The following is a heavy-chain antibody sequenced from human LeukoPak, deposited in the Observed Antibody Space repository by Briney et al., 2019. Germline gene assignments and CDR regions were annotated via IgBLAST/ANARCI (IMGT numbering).Heavy chain of an antibody. CDR2: IYYSGST. J-gene: IGHJ4*02. CDR1: GASISSYY. CDR3: ARGAPGGNDYGDY. V-gene: IGHV4-59*01. Sequence: PSETLSLTCTVSGASISSYYWSWIRQPPEKGLEWIGYIYYSGSTNYNPSLKSRVTISVDTSKNQVSLKLSSVTAADTAVYYCARGAPGGNDYGDYWGQGTLVTVSS.